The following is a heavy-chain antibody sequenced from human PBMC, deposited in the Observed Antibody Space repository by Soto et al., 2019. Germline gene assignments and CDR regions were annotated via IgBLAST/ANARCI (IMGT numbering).Heavy chain of an antibody. CDR2: IKDGGIT. J-gene: IGHJ1*01. Sequence: QVQLQQRGAGLLKPSETLSLTCAVYGGSVNGYFWSWIRQPPEKGLEWIGEIKDGGITNSSPSLKSRVTISADTSQNQFFRTLKSVTAADTAVYYCARGQVAIVATHWDQGTLVTVSS. V-gene: IGHV4-34*01. CDR3: ARGQVAIVATH. CDR1: GGSVNGYF. D-gene: IGHD5-12*01.